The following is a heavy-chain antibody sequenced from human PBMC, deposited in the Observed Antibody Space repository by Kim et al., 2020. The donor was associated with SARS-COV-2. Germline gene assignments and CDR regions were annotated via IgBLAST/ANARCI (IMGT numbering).Heavy chain of an antibody. D-gene: IGHD6-13*01. V-gene: IGHV3-23*01. CDR1: GFTFSSYA. Sequence: GGSLRLSCAASGFTFSSYAMSWVRQAPGKGLEWVSAISGSGGSTYYADSVQGRFTISRDDSKNTLYLQMNSLRAEDTAVYYCAKSAAAAGPYWYFDLWGRGTLVTVSS. J-gene: IGHJ2*01. CDR2: ISGSGGST. CDR3: AKSAAAAGPYWYFDL.